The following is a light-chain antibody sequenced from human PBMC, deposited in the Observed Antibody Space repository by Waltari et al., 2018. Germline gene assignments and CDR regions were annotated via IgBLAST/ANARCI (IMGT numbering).Light chain of an antibody. CDR1: QSVSPW. CDR3: QHFNGFPWT. V-gene: IGKV1-5*03. Sequence: DIQMTQSPSTLSASVGDRVTITCRASQSVSPWLAWYQQKPGKAPRLLIYKVSDLQSGVPSRFSGSGSGSGTEFTLTIASLQPDDFAIYYCQHFNGFPWTFGQGTKVETK. CDR2: KVS. J-gene: IGKJ1*01.